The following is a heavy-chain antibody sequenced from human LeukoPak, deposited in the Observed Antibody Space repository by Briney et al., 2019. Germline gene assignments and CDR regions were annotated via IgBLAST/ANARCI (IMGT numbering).Heavy chain of an antibody. CDR2: INPSGGST. CDR3: ARDHDSSGYYDY. D-gene: IGHD3-22*01. V-gene: IGHV1-46*01. J-gene: IGHJ4*02. CDR1: GYTLTSYY. Sequence: ASVKVSCKASGYTLTSYYMHWVRQAPGQGLEWMGIINPSGGSTSYAQKFQGRVTITRDMSTSTVYMELSSLRSEDTAVYYCARDHDSSGYYDYWGQGTLVTVSS.